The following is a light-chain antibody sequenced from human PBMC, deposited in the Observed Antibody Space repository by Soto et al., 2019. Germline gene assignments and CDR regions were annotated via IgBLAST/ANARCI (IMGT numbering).Light chain of an antibody. CDR3: HQYNKWPPLYT. V-gene: IGKV3-15*01. J-gene: IGKJ2*01. CDR2: GAS. CDR1: QNVNSD. Sequence: EIVMTQSPVILSVSPGERATLSCRASQNVNSDLAWYQQKPGQAPRILIYGASTRATDIPARISGSGSGTDFTLTINGLQSEDFAVYYCHQYNKWPPLYTFGQGTKLEIK.